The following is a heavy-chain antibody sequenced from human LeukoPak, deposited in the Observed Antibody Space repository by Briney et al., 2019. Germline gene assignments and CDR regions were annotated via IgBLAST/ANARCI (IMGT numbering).Heavy chain of an antibody. CDR1: GFTFGDYA. J-gene: IGHJ4*02. CDR2: IRSKAYGGTT. CDR3: TRGVKAPWYYFDY. Sequence: GGSLRLSCTASGFTFGDYAMSWFRQAPGKGLERVGFIRSKAYGGTTEYAASVKGRFTISRDDSKSIAYLQMNSLKTEDTAVYYCTRGVKAPWYYFDYWGQGTLVTVSS. D-gene: IGHD2-8*02. V-gene: IGHV3-49*03.